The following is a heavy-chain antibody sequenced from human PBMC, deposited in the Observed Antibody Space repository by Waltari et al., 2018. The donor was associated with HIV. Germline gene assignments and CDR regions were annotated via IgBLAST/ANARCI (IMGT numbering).Heavy chain of an antibody. J-gene: IGHJ3*02. D-gene: IGHD3-22*01. CDR1: GFTFSNYA. V-gene: IGHV3-23*01. CDR3: AKEGIIVITDAFDI. Sequence: EVQLLESGGGLVQPGGSVRLSCAASGFTFSNYAMSWVRQAPGKGREWVSSISGRGGSTYYADSVKGRFTVSRDNSKDTLFLQMNSLRAEDTALYYCAKEGIIVITDAFDIWGQGTMVIVSS. CDR2: ISGRGGST.